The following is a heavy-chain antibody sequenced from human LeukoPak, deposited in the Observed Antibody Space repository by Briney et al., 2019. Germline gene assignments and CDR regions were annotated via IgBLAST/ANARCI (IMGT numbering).Heavy chain of an antibody. V-gene: IGHV3-74*01. D-gene: IGHD6-13*01. CDR2: INSAGIST. Sequence: GGSLRLSCAASGITFSAFWMYWVRQAPGKGLVWVARINSAGISTFYANSVKGRFANSRDNAKNSLYLRMNSLRAEDTAVYYCASPYSSSWYELCYWGQGTLVTVSS. CDR3: ASPYSSSWYELCY. CDR1: GITFSAFW. J-gene: IGHJ4*02.